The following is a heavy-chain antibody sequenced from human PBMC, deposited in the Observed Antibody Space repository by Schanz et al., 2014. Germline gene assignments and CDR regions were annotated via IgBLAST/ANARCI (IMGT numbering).Heavy chain of an antibody. Sequence: QVQLQESCPFMVPHSQNLSLTFAFSGFSISSHFWTWIRQPPGKGLEWIGNIYNSGSTKYNPSVKRRLTTAVAPSKNESPLRRPSVPAADTAVYYCARPNSASYRIYYFDYWGQGTLVTVSS. V-gene: IGHV4-59*08. CDR1: GFSISSHF. J-gene: IGHJ4*02. CDR3: ARPNSASYRIYYFDY. D-gene: IGHD1-26*01. CDR2: IYNSGST.